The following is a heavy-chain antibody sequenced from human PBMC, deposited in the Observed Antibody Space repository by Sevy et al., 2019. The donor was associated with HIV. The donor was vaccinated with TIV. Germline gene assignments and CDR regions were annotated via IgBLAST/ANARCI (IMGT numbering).Heavy chain of an antibody. CDR1: GYSFTSYW. CDR2: IYPGDSGT. V-gene: IGHV5-51*01. D-gene: IGHD5-18*01. CDR3: ARLRDTAMVMGYFDY. Sequence: GETLKISCKGSGYSFTSYWIGWLRQMPGKGLEWVGIIYPGDSGTRNSPSFQGQVSMSADKSIITAYLQWSSLKASDTAMYYCARLRDTAMVMGYFDYWGQGTLVTVSS. J-gene: IGHJ4*02.